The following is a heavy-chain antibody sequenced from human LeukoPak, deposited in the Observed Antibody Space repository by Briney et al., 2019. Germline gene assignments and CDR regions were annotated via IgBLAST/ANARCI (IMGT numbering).Heavy chain of an antibody. CDR1: GGSISSYY. D-gene: IGHD3-3*01. CDR2: IYYSGST. CDR3: ARGSRLRRFTISWEAHDY. J-gene: IGHJ4*02. V-gene: IGHV4-59*12. Sequence: PSETLSLTCTVSGGSISSYYWSWIRQPPGKGLEWIGYIYYSGSTNYNPSLKSRVTISVDTSKNQFSLKLSSVTAADTAVYYCARGSRLRRFTISWEAHDYWGQGTLVTVSS.